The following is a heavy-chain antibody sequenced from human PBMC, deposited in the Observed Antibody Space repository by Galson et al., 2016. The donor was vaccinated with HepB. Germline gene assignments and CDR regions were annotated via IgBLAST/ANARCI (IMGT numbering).Heavy chain of an antibody. CDR2: ISTSGDII. D-gene: IGHD3-10*01. CDR1: GFTFSVYF. CDR3: ARPQHTYGSNYAVDV. J-gene: IGHJ6*02. Sequence: SLRLSCAASGFTFSVYFMAWIRQAPGKGLEWLSYISTSGDIIYYADSVKGRFTISRDNANNLLYLQMNSLRADDTAVYYCARPQHTYGSNYAVDVWGQGTTVTVSS. V-gene: IGHV3-11*04.